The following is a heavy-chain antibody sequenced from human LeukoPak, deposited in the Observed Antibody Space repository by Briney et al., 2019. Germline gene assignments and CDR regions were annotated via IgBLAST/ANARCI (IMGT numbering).Heavy chain of an antibody. CDR1: GDSISDYY. CDR3: ARVSLVRGAPDYYFDY. Sequence: PSETLSLTCTVSGDSISDYYWSWIRQPAGKGLEWIGRIYTSGSTNYNPSLKSRVTMSVDTSKNQFSLKLSSVTAADTAVYYCARVSLVRGAPDYYFDYWGQGTLVTVSS. J-gene: IGHJ4*02. D-gene: IGHD3-10*01. V-gene: IGHV4-4*07. CDR2: IYTSGST.